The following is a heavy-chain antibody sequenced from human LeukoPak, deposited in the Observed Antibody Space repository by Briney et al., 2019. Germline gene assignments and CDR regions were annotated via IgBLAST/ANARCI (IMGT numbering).Heavy chain of an antibody. D-gene: IGHD1-26*01. J-gene: IGHJ5*02. CDR2: INPNSGGT. Sequence: GASVKVSCKASGYTFTGYYMHWVRQAPGQGLEWMGWINPNSGGTNYAQKFQGRVTMTRDTSISTAYMELSRLRSDDTAVYYRARDNHSGGSYYSWFDPWGQGTLVTVSS. CDR1: GYTFTGYY. CDR3: ARDNHSGGSYYSWFDP. V-gene: IGHV1-2*02.